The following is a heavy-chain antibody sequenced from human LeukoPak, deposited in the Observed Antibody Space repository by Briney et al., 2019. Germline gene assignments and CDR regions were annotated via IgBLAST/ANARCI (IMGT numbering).Heavy chain of an antibody. J-gene: IGHJ6*02. Sequence: SETLSLTCTVSGGSISSYYWSWIRQPAGKGLEWIGRIYTSGSTNYNPSLKSRVTISVDTSKNQFSLKLSSVTAADTAVYYCARVYGYSGYGLISGSYPVRYYYGMDVWGQGTTVTVSS. V-gene: IGHV4-4*07. CDR1: GGSISSYY. CDR3: ARVYGYSGYGLISGSYPVRYYYGMDV. D-gene: IGHD1-26*01. CDR2: IYTSGST.